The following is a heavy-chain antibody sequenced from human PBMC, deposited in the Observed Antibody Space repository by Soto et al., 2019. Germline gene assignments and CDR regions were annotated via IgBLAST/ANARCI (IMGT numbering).Heavy chain of an antibody. CDR2: IYYSGCT. J-gene: IGHJ5*02. CDR3: ARGGNWFDP. V-gene: IGHV4-59*01. CDR1: GGSIRSYY. Sequence: QVQLQESGPGLVQPSETLSLTCTVSGGSIRSYYWSWVRHPPGKGLEWIGYIYYSGCTNYNPALKSRVTISVDTSKNQFSLKLSSVTAAGTAVYYCARGGNWFDPWGQGTLVTVSS.